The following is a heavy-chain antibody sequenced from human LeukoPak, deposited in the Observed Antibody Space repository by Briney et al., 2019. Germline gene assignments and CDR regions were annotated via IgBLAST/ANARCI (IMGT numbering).Heavy chain of an antibody. D-gene: IGHD6-13*01. CDR1: GGSFSGYY. Sequence: PSETLSLTCAVYGGSFSGYYWSWIRQPPGKGLEWIGEINHSGSTNYNPSLKSRVTISVDTSKNQFSLKLSSVTAADTAVYYCARHGPKYSSSWYRLDYWGQGTLVTVSS. J-gene: IGHJ4*02. CDR2: INHSGST. CDR3: ARHGPKYSSSWYRLDY. V-gene: IGHV4-34*01.